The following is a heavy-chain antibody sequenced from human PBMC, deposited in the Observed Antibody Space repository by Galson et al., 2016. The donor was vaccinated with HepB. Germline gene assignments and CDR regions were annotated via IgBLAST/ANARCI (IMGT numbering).Heavy chain of an antibody. CDR3: ARIGYDNSGYFPDF. CDR2: ITDYNGNT. D-gene: IGHD3-22*01. CDR1: GYTFTSFT. Sequence: SVKVSCKASGYTFTSFTIGWVRQAPGQGLEWMGWITDYNGNTNYAQKLQGRVTMTTDTSTSTAYMPLRSLRSDDTAVYYCARIGYDNSGYFPDFWGQGTLVTVSS. J-gene: IGHJ4*02. V-gene: IGHV1-18*01.